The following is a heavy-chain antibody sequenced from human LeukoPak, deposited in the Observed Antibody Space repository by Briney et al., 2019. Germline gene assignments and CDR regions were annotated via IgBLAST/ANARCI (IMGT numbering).Heavy chain of an antibody. Sequence: SETLSLTCTVSGGSISSYYWSWIRQSPGKGLEWIGYIYTSGSTNYNPSLKSRVTISVDTSKNQFSLKLSSVTAADTAVYYCARQSIAARCLFDPWGQGTLVTVSS. CDR2: IYTSGST. D-gene: IGHD6-6*01. CDR1: GGSISSYY. V-gene: IGHV4-4*09. CDR3: ARQSIAARCLFDP. J-gene: IGHJ5*02.